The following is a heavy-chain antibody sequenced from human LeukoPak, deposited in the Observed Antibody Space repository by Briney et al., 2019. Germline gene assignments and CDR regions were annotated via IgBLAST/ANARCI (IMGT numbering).Heavy chain of an antibody. D-gene: IGHD3-16*01. CDR2: IYYSGST. CDR3: ARGGNTFDT. J-gene: IGHJ3*02. CDR1: GGSISSSSYY. Sequence: SETLSLTCSVSGGSISSSSYYWGWIRQPPGKGLEWIGNIYYSGSTNYNPSLKSRVTISVDTSKNQFSLRLNSVTAADTAVYYCARGGNTFDTWGQGAMVTVSS. V-gene: IGHV4-61*05.